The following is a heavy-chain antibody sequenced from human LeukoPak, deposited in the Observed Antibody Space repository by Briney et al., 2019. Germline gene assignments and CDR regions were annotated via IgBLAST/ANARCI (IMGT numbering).Heavy chain of an antibody. V-gene: IGHV3-30*09. CDR1: RFTFSSYA. D-gene: IGHD6-6*01. CDR3: ARDLEYTSSSPNYYYYYGMDV. Sequence: QPGGSLRLSCAASRFTFSSYAMHWVRQAPGKGLEWVAVISYDGTNKYYADSVKGRFAISRDNSKNTLYLQMNSLRAEDTAVYYCARDLEYTSSSPNYYYYYGMDVWGQGTTVTVSS. J-gene: IGHJ6*02. CDR2: ISYDGTNK.